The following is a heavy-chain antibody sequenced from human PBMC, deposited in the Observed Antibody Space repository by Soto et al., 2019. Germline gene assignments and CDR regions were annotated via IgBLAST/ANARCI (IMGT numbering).Heavy chain of an antibody. CDR1: GGSISSSSYY. Sequence: PSETLSLTCTVSGGSISSSSYYWGWIRQPPGKGLEWIGSIYYSGSTYYNPSLKSRVTISVDTSKNQFSLKLSSVTAADTAVYYCARPGAPIDYWGQGTLVTVSS. CDR3: ARPGAPIDY. V-gene: IGHV4-39*01. J-gene: IGHJ4*02. CDR2: IYYSGST. D-gene: IGHD3-10*01.